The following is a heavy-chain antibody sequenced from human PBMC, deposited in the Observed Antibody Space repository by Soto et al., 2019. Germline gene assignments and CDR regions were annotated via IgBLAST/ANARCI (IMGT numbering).Heavy chain of an antibody. Sequence: GGSLRLSCAASGFTFNNYIMNWVRQAPGKGLEWVSSISTSSTYIYYADSVKGRFTISRDNAKNSLYLQMNSLRAEDTAVYYCARTGYCSGGSCHRWFDPWGQGTLVTVSS. CDR2: ISTSSTYI. V-gene: IGHV3-21*01. CDR1: GFTFNNYI. CDR3: ARTGYCSGGSCHRWFDP. J-gene: IGHJ5*02. D-gene: IGHD2-15*01.